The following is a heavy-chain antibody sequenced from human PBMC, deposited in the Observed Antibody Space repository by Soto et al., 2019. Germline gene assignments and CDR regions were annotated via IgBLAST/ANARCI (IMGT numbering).Heavy chain of an antibody. CDR3: ARELTVTYNWFDP. CDR2: ISYDGSNK. CDR1: GVTFSSYA. D-gene: IGHD4-4*01. Sequence: PGGSLRLYCAASGVTFSSYAMNWGGQAPGKGLEWVAVISYDGSNKYYADSVKGRFTISRDNSKNTLYLQMNSLRAEDTAVYYCARELTVTYNWFDPWGQGTLVTVSS. V-gene: IGHV3-30-3*01. J-gene: IGHJ5*02.